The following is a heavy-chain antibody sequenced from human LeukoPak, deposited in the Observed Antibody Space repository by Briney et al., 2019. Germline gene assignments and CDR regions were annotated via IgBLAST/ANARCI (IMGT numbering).Heavy chain of an antibody. CDR1: GYTFTGYS. CDR2: INSNSGGT. V-gene: IGHV1-2*02. Sequence: ASVKVSCKASGYTFTGYSMHWVRQAPGQGLEWMGWINSNSGGTDYAQKFRGRVTMTRDTSISTAYMELSNLRSDDMAVYYCARRGTAVAGGHVDYWGQGTLVTVSS. CDR3: ARRGTAVAGGHVDY. J-gene: IGHJ4*02. D-gene: IGHD6-13*01.